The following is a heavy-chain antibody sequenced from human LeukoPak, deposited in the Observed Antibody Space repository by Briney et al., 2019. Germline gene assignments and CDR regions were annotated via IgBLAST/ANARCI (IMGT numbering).Heavy chain of an antibody. CDR2: TYYRPKWYD. D-gene: IGHD5-12*01. V-gene: IGHV6-1*01. Sequence: SQTLSLTCAISGDSVSNKNAAWNWIRQSPSRGLEWLGRTYYRPKWYDDYATSVKSRIIINPDTSKNQFSLQLNSVTPEDTAVYYCARTTITQQVTWFDPWGQGTQVTVSS. J-gene: IGHJ5*02. CDR1: GDSVSNKNAA. CDR3: ARTTITQQVTWFDP.